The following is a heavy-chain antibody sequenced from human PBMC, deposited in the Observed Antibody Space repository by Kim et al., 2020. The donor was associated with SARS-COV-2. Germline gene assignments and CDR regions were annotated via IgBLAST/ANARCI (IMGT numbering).Heavy chain of an antibody. D-gene: IGHD6-19*01. CDR1: GGSISSSSYY. CDR2: IYYSGST. CDR3: AGEAVAGGGGYYYYGMDV. J-gene: IGHJ6*02. Sequence: SETLSLTCTVSGGSISSSSYYWGWILQPPGKGLEWIGSIYYSGSTYYNPSLKSRVTISVDTSKNQFSLKLSSVTAADTAVYYCAGEAVAGGGGYYYYGMDVWGQGTTVIVSS. V-gene: IGHV4-39*01.